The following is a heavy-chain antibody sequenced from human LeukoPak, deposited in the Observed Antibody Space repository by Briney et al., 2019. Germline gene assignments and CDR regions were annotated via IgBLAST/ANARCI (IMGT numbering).Heavy chain of an antibody. CDR3: ARDSTVESEFDP. V-gene: IGHV4-4*07. CDR2: IYTSVST. J-gene: IGHJ5*02. D-gene: IGHD4-23*01. Sequence: SETLSLTCTVSGGSISSYYWSWIWEPAGKGLERMWRIYTSVSTNYNPSLKSRVTMSVDTSKNQFSLKLSSVTAADTAVYYCARDSTVESEFDPWGQGTLVTVSS. CDR1: GGSISSYY.